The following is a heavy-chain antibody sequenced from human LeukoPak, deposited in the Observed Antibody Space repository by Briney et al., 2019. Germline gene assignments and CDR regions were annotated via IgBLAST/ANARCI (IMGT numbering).Heavy chain of an antibody. CDR1: GFTFSSYS. CDR3: ARDRYSGYDYFDY. J-gene: IGHJ4*02. CDR2: ISSSSSYI. D-gene: IGHD5-12*01. Sequence: GGSLRLSCAASGFTFSSYSMNWVRQAPGKGLEWVSSISSSSSYIYYADSVKGRSTISRDNAKNSLYLQMNSLRAEDTAVYYCARDRYSGYDYFDYWGQGTLVTVSS. V-gene: IGHV3-21*01.